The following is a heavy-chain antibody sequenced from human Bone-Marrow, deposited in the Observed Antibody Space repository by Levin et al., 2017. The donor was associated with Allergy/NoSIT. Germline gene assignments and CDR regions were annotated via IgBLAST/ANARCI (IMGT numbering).Heavy chain of an antibody. CDR1: GFSFSDAW. J-gene: IGHJ4*02. V-gene: IGHV3-15*01. CDR2: LRSKTDGGTA. CDR3: TTDFYDSGTDYPLQNYFDK. Sequence: GESLKISCAASGFSFSDAWMSWVRQAPGKGLEWVGRLRSKTDGGTADYAAPVQGRFSISRDESQNTLYLQMNSLKTEDTSIYFCTTDFYDSGTDYPLQNYFDKWGQGTLVTVSS. D-gene: IGHD3-22*01.